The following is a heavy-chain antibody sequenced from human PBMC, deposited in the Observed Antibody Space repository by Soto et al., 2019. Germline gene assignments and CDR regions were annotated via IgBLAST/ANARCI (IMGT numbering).Heavy chain of an antibody. J-gene: IGHJ4*02. Sequence: PGGSLRLSCAASGLIFSDYARSWVRQAPGKGLECVACISGSGGDTFYADSVKGRFTISRDNSKNTLSLHMNSLRVDDTAVYFCAKDRSGIVGPVDYWGQGTLVTVSS. CDR2: ISGSGGDT. CDR1: GLIFSDYA. D-gene: IGHD1-26*01. CDR3: AKDRSGIVGPVDY. V-gene: IGHV3-23*01.